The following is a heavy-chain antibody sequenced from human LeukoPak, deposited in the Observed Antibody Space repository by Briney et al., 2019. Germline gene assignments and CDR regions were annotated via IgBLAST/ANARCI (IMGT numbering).Heavy chain of an antibody. CDR3: ARADYDILTGYDAFDI. J-gene: IGHJ3*02. Sequence: GGSLRLSCAASGFTFSSFGMSWVRQAPGKGLEWVSAISSTGGTAYYADSVKGRFTISRDNSKNTLYLQMNSLRAEDTAIYYCARADYDILTGYDAFDIWGQGTMVTVSS. CDR2: ISSTGGTA. V-gene: IGHV3-23*01. D-gene: IGHD3-9*01. CDR1: GFTFSSFG.